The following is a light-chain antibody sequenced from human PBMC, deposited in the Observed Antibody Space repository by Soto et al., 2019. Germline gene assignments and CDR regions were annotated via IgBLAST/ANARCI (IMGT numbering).Light chain of an antibody. Sequence: QSALTQPAPVSGTPGQSITISCTGTSSDVGGYNYVSWYQQHPGKAPKLMIYEVSNRPSGVSNRFSGSKSGNSASLTISGLQAEDEADYYCSSYTSSSTLVFGTGTQVTVL. CDR1: SSDVGGYNY. J-gene: IGLJ1*01. V-gene: IGLV2-14*01. CDR3: SSYTSSSTLV. CDR2: EVS.